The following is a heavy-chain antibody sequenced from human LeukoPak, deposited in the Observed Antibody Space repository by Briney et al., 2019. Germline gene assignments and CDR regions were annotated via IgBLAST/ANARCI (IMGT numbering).Heavy chain of an antibody. D-gene: IGHD3-10*01. V-gene: IGHV4-34*01. Sequence: PSETLSLTCAVFGGSFSDYHWSWIRQPPGKGLEWIGEINHSGSTNYNPSLKSRVTISVDTSKNQFSLKLSSVTAADTAVYYCAREGGWFGELLEKGPFDYWGQGTLVTVSS. CDR3: AREGGWFGELLEKGPFDY. J-gene: IGHJ4*02. CDR2: INHSGST. CDR1: GGSFSDYH.